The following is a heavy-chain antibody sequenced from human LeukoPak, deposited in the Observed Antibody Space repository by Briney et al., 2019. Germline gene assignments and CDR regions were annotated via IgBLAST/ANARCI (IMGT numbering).Heavy chain of an antibody. CDR2: ISAYNGNT. D-gene: IGHD3-10*01. Sequence: ASVKVSCKASGYTFTSYGISWVRQAPGQGLEWMGWISAYNGNTKYAQKLQGRVTMTTDTSTSTAYMELRSLRSDDTAVYYCARLWFGELLSELGSNAFDIWGQGTMVTVSS. CDR1: GYTFTSYG. V-gene: IGHV1-18*01. CDR3: ARLWFGELLSELGSNAFDI. J-gene: IGHJ3*02.